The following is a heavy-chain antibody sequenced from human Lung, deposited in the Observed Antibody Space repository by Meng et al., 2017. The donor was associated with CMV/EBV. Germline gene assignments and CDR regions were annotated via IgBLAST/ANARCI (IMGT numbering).Heavy chain of an antibody. CDR2: INPNTGGT. CDR1: GYTFTGYY. Sequence: SVXVSXXASGYTFTGYYIHWVRQAPGQGLEWMEWINPNTGGTNYAQNFQGRVTMTRDTSISAVYMELSRLRSDDTAVYYCASPYVLRNYGMDVWGQGTTVTVSS. V-gene: IGHV1-2*02. D-gene: IGHD2-8*01. J-gene: IGHJ6*02. CDR3: ASPYVLRNYGMDV.